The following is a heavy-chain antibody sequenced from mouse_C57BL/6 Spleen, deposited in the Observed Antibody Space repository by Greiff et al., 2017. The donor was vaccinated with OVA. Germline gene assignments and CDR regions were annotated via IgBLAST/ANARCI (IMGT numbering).Heavy chain of an antibody. CDR3: ARKSNNAMDY. Sequence: VKLMESGPELVKPGASVKISCKASGYAFSSSWMNWVKQRPGKGLEWIGRIYPGDGDTNYNGKFKGKATLTADKSSSTAYMQLSSLTSEDSAVYFCARKSNNAMDYWGQGTSVTVSS. D-gene: IGHD1-3*01. J-gene: IGHJ4*01. V-gene: IGHV1-82*01. CDR2: IYPGDGDT. CDR1: GYAFSSSW.